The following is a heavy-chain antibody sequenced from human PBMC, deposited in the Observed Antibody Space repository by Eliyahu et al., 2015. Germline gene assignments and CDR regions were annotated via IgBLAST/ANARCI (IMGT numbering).Heavy chain of an antibody. CDR2: IRNKADNYAT. D-gene: IGHD6-19*01. Sequence: EVQLVESGGGLVQPGGSLKLSCAASGFTFSGSAIPWVRQSSGKGLEWFGRIRNKADNYATSYAASVKGRFTISRDDSKNTAYLQMNSLKNEDTAVYHCTRLRCHSSSSGSCDAFDIWGQGTMVTVSS. CDR3: TRLRCHSSSSGSCDAFDI. V-gene: IGHV3-73*02. CDR1: GFTFSGSA. J-gene: IGHJ3*02.